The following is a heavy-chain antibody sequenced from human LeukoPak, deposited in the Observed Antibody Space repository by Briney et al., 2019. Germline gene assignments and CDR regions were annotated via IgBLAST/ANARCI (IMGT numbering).Heavy chain of an antibody. Sequence: GGSLRLSCAASGFTFSSYAMHWVRQAPGKGLEWVAVISYDGSNKYYADSVKGRFTISRDNSKNTPYLQMNSLRAEDTAVYYCARGLMRTRITMIVVVNNAFDIWGQGTMVTVSS. CDR3: ARGLMRTRITMIVVVNNAFDI. V-gene: IGHV3-30-3*01. CDR2: ISYDGSNK. CDR1: GFTFSSYA. D-gene: IGHD3-22*01. J-gene: IGHJ3*02.